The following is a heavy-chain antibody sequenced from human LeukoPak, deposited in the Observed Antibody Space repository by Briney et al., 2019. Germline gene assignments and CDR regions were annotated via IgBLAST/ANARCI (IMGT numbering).Heavy chain of an antibody. J-gene: IGHJ4*02. CDR3: ARVRNYYDSSALLGS. CDR1: GGSISSSSYY. Sequence: PSETLSLTCTVSGGSISSSSYYWGWIRQPPGKGLEWIGSIYYSGSTYYNPSLKSRVTISVDTSKNQFSLKLSSVTAADTAVYYCARVRNYYDSSALLGSWGQGTLVTVSS. D-gene: IGHD3-22*01. V-gene: IGHV4-39*07. CDR2: IYYSGST.